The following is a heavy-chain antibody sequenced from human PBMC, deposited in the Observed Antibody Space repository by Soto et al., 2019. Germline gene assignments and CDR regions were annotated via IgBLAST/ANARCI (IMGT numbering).Heavy chain of an antibody. CDR3: ARDRRSSPVGG. D-gene: IGHD3-16*01. CDR2: ITDDGRTT. V-gene: IGHV3-74*01. CDR1: GFTFSNYW. J-gene: IGHJ4*02. Sequence: PGGSLRLSCAASGFTFSNYWMYWVRQAPGKGLVWVAGITDDGRTTTYADSVKGRFTISRDNAKNTVYLQMNSLRAEDTAVYYCARDRRSSPVGGWGQGTLVTVSS.